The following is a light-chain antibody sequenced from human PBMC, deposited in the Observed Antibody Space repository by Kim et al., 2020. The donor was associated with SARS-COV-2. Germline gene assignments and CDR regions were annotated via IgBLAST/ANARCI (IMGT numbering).Light chain of an antibody. CDR1: SSDVGSYNR. Sequence: GQSVTISCTGTSSDVGSYNRVSWYQQPPGTAPKLMIYEVSNRPSGVPDRFSGSKSGSTASLTISGLQAEDEADYYCSSYTSSSTWVFGGGTKLTVL. CDR2: EVS. J-gene: IGLJ3*02. V-gene: IGLV2-18*02. CDR3: SSYTSSSTWV.